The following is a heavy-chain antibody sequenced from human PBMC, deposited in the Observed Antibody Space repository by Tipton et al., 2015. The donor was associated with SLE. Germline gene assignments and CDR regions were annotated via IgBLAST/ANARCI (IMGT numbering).Heavy chain of an antibody. V-gene: IGHV3-23*01. J-gene: IGHJ4*02. D-gene: IGHD2-2*01. CDR2: ISDNSQRI. Sequence: SLRLSCAASGFTFSRYDMNWVRQAPGKALEWVSTISDNSQRIYYADSVKGRFTISRDNAKNSLFLQMSSLRAEDTAVYYCAKDSPPVEYSSMYYFDYWGQGTLVTVSS. CDR3: AKDSPPVEYSSMYYFDY. CDR1: GFTFSRYD.